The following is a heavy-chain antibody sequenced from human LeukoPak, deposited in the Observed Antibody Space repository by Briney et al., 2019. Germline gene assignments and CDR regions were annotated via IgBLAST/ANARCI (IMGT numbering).Heavy chain of an antibody. Sequence: GGSLRLSCAASGFTFSSYDMPWVRQATGKGLEWVSAIGTAGDTYYPGSVKGRFTISRENAKNSLYLQMNSLRAGDTAVYYCARASGGTTTTEGSFDYWGQGTLVTVSS. CDR3: ARASGGTTTTEGSFDY. V-gene: IGHV3-13*01. CDR2: IGTAGDT. D-gene: IGHD1-1*01. J-gene: IGHJ4*02. CDR1: GFTFSSYD.